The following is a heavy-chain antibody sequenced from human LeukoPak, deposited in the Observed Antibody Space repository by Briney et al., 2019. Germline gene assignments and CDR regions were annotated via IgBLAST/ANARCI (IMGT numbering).Heavy chain of an antibody. Sequence: SETLSLTCTVSGYPISSGYYWGWIRQPPGKGLEWIGSIYHSGSTYYNPSLKSRVTISVDTSKNQFSLKLSSVTAADTAVYYCARTRYYYNSRSYGAPYYFDYWGQGTLVTVSS. V-gene: IGHV4-38-2*02. CDR3: ARTRYYYNSRSYGAPYYFDY. CDR2: IYHSGST. J-gene: IGHJ4*02. D-gene: IGHD3-10*01. CDR1: GYPISSGYY.